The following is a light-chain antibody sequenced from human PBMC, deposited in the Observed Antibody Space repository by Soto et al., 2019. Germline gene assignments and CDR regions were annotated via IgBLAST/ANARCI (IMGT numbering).Light chain of an antibody. CDR3: QQYNDWPLT. V-gene: IGKV3-15*01. CDR2: GAS. Sequence: EIVMTQSPATLSVSPGERATLSCRASQSVSTNLAWYQQKPGQAPRLLIYGASTRATGIPARFSGSGPGTEFTLTINSLQSADVAVYYCQQYNDWPLTFGGGTKVEIK. CDR1: QSVSTN. J-gene: IGKJ4*01.